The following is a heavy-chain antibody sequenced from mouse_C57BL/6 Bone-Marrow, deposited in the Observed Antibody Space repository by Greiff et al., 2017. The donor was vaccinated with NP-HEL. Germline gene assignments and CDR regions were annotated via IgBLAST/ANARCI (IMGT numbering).Heavy chain of an antibody. CDR3: ARRGDDWYFDV. V-gene: IGHV1-63*01. J-gene: IGHJ1*03. CDR1: GYTFTNYW. CDR2: IYPGGGYT. Sequence: QVQLKESGAELVRPGTSVKMSCKASGYTFTNYWIGWAKQRPGHGLEWIGDIYPGGGYTNYNEKFKGKATLTADKSSSTAYMQFSSLTSEDSAIYYCARRGDDWYFDVWGTGTTVTVSS.